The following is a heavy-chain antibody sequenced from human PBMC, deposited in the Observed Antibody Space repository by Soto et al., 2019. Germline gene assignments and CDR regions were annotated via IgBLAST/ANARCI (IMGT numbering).Heavy chain of an antibody. CDR2: IGTSGDT. CDR3: TRGMIPDTVGDAFDI. D-gene: IGHD2-8*02. CDR1: GFAFSRYD. Sequence: PGGSLRLSCAASGFAFSRYDMHWVRQATGKGLEWVSGIGTSGDTYFPGSVRGRFTIARDNAKNSLYLQMNYLRAGDTAVYYCTRGMIPDTVGDAFDIWGQGTMVTVSS. V-gene: IGHV3-13*01. J-gene: IGHJ3*02.